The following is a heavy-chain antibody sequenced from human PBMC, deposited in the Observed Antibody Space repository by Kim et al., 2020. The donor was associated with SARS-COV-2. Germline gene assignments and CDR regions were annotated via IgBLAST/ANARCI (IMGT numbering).Heavy chain of an antibody. J-gene: IGHJ4*02. CDR3: AKDITGLDFWSGHPDY. Sequence: GGSLRLSCAASGFTFNDYALNWVRQAPGKGLEWVSLISGDGGSTYYAGSVKGRFTISRDNSKDSLYLQMNSLRTEDTALYYCAKDITGLDFWSGHPDYWGEGALVTVS. D-gene: IGHD3-3*01. CDR1: GFTFNDYA. V-gene: IGHV3-43*02. CDR2: ISGDGGST.